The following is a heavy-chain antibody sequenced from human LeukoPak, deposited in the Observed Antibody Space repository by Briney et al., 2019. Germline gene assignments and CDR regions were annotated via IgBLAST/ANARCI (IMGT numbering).Heavy chain of an antibody. CDR3: ARGEPYDFWSYYAFDI. V-gene: IGHV4-34*01. CDR2: INHSGST. D-gene: IGHD3-3*01. CDR1: GGSFSGYY. Sequence: SETLSLTCAVYGGSFSGYYWSWIRQPPGKGLEWIGEINHSGSTNYNPSLKSRVTISVDTSKNQFSLKLSSVTAADTAVYYCARGEPYDFWSYYAFDIWGQGTMVTVSS. J-gene: IGHJ3*02.